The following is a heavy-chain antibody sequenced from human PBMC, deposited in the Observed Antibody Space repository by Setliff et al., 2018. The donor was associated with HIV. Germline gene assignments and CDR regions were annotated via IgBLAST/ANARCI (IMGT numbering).Heavy chain of an antibody. CDR3: ATQTGFYNSHWYDY. Sequence: GGSLRLSCAASGFTFGDYAIHWVRQAPGKGLECVAVISYDGSYKNYAKSVKGRFTISRDNSKNTLYVQMNSLRADDTGVYYCATQTGFYNSHWYDYWGQGTMVTVSS. J-gene: IGHJ4*02. V-gene: IGHV3-30*04. D-gene: IGHD6-13*01. CDR1: GFTFGDYA. CDR2: ISYDGSYK.